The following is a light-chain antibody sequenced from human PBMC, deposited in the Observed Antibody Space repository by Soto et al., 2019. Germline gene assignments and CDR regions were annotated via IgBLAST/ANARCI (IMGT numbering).Light chain of an antibody. V-gene: IGKV3-20*01. Sequence: EIGLTQSTGTLSLSPADRATLSCRASETVTGKYLAWYQQKVGQAPRLLIFAASNRATGIPDRFSGSGSGTDFTLTISRLEPEDFAMYFCQQYSSPPQTFGQGTKVDIK. CDR1: ETVTGKY. J-gene: IGKJ1*01. CDR2: AAS. CDR3: QQYSSPPQT.